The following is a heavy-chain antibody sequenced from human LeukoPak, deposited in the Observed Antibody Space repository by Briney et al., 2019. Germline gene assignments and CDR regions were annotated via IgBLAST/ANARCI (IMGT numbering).Heavy chain of an antibody. Sequence: SETLSLTCTVSGGSISSYYWSWIRQRPGKGLECIGYIYYSGSTNYNPSLKSRVTISVDTSKNQFSLKLSSVTAADTAVYYCARLAVAGTLQDYWGQGTLVTVSS. CDR2: IYYSGST. CDR1: GGSISSYY. D-gene: IGHD6-19*01. J-gene: IGHJ4*02. V-gene: IGHV4-59*08. CDR3: ARLAVAGTLQDY.